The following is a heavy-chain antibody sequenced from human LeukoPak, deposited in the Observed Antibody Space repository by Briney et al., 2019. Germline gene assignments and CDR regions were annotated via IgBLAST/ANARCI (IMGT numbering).Heavy chain of an antibody. Sequence: PGGSLRLSCAASGFTVSSKYMSWVRQAPGKGLEWVSVIYSGGSTYYADSVKGRFTISRDNSKNTLYLQMNSLRAEDTAVYYCARSGPWFRGLSGFDYWGQGTLVTVSS. D-gene: IGHD3-10*01. CDR3: ARSGPWFRGLSGFDY. J-gene: IGHJ4*02. CDR2: IYSGGST. V-gene: IGHV3-66*01. CDR1: GFTVSSKY.